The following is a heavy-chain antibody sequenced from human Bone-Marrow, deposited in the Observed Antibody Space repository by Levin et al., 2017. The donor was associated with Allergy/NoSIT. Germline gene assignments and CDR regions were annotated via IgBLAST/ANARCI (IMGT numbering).Heavy chain of an antibody. J-gene: IGHJ4*02. Sequence: GESLKISCAASGFTFSSYSMNWVRQAPGKGLEWVSYISSSSSTIYYADSVKGRFTISRDNAKNSLYLQMNSLRAEDTAVYYCAREGAAYYDFWSGYYFWGQGTLVTVSS. V-gene: IGHV3-48*01. CDR2: ISSSSSTI. CDR1: GFTFSSYS. CDR3: AREGAAYYDFWSGYYF. D-gene: IGHD3-3*01.